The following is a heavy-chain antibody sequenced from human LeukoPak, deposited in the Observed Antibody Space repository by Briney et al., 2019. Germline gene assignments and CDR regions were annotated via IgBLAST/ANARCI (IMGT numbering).Heavy chain of an antibody. J-gene: IGHJ6*02. Sequence: GGSLRLSCADSGFTFDDYTMHWVRAAPGKGVEWVSLISWDGGSTYYADSVKGRFTISRDNSKNSLYLQMNSLRTEDTALYYCAKGSRGSGSYPSPGNYYGMDVWGQGTTVTVSS. CDR1: GFTFDDYT. D-gene: IGHD3-10*01. V-gene: IGHV3-43*01. CDR2: ISWDGGST. CDR3: AKGSRGSGSYPSPGNYYGMDV.